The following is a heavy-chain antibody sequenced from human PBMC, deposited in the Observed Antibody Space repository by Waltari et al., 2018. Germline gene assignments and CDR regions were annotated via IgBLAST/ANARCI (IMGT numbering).Heavy chain of an antibody. CDR3: ARDGIYCSGGSCYSFDY. D-gene: IGHD2-15*01. Sequence: QVQLQQWGAGLLKPSETLSLTCAVYGGSLSGYYWSWIRRPTGKGLEWIGEINHSGSTNYNPSLKSRVTISVDTSKNQCSLKLSSVTAADTAVYYCARDGIYCSGGSCYSFDYWGQGTLVTVSS. CDR2: INHSGST. CDR1: GGSLSGYY. J-gene: IGHJ4*02. V-gene: IGHV4-34*01.